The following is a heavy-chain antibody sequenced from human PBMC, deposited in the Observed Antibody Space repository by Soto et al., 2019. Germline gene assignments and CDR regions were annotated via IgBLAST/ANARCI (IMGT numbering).Heavy chain of an antibody. Sequence: EVQLLDSGGGLVQPGGSLRLSCAASGFTFSGYALTWVRQAPGKGLEGGSAISGGGDATFYADSVKGRFTISRDNSKNTLYLQMHTLGAESTAVYFCAREVSGSIGPLYFWYFDLWCCGTRVTVSS. V-gene: IGHV3-23*01. CDR3: AREVSGSIGPLYFWYFDL. CDR1: GFTFSGYA. J-gene: IGHJ2*01. D-gene: IGHD3-10*01. CDR2: ISGGGDAT.